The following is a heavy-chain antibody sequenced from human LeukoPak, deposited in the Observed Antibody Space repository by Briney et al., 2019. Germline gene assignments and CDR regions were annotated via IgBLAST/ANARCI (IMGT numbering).Heavy chain of an antibody. D-gene: IGHD3-3*01. Sequence: SETLSLTCTVSGGSISSSSYYWGWIRQPPGKGLGWIGSIYYGGSTFSNPSLKSRVTISVDTSKNQFSLKLSSVTAADTAIYYCQSRFLEWLLDYWGQGTLVTVSS. J-gene: IGHJ4*02. V-gene: IGHV4-39*01. CDR3: QSRFLEWLLDY. CDR2: IYYGGST. CDR1: GGSISSSSYY.